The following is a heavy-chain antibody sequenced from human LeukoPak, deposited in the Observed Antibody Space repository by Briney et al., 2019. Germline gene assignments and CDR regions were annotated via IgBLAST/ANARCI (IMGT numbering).Heavy chain of an antibody. Sequence: ASVKVSCKVSGYSLTELSMHWVRQAPGKGLEWMGCFDPEDGKTIYAQKFQGRVTMTEDTSTDTAYMELSSLRSEDTAVYYCATRPYDNSGYYYYYFDYWGQGTLVTVSS. CDR1: GYSLTELS. V-gene: IGHV1-24*01. CDR3: ATRPYDNSGYYYYYFDY. D-gene: IGHD3-22*01. J-gene: IGHJ4*02. CDR2: FDPEDGKT.